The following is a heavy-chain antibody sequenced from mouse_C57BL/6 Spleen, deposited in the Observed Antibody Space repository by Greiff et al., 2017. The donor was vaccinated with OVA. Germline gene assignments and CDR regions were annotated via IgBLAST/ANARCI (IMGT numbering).Heavy chain of an antibody. CDR2: IYPGSGST. CDR1: GYTFTSYW. J-gene: IGHJ1*03. Sequence: QVQLQQPGAELVKPGASVKMSCKASGYTFTSYWITWVKQRPGPGLEWIGDIYPGSGSTNYHEKFKSKATLTVDTSSSTAYMQLSSLTSEDSAVYYCAREGGYSNYGYFDVWGTGTTVTVSS. D-gene: IGHD2-5*01. V-gene: IGHV1-55*01. CDR3: AREGGYSNYGYFDV.